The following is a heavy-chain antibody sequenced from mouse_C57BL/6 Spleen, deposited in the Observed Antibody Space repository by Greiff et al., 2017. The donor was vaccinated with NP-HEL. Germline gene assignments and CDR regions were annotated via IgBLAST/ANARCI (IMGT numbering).Heavy chain of an antibody. CDR3: ARCDYDGDWYFDV. D-gene: IGHD2-4*01. CDR1: GFTFSSYT. CDR2: ISGGGGNT. V-gene: IGHV5-9*01. J-gene: IGHJ1*03. Sequence: EVQRVESGGGLVKPGGSLKLSCAASGFTFSSYTMSWVRQTPEKRLEWVATISGGGGNTYYPDSVKGRFTISRDNAKNTLYLQMSSLRSEDTALYYCARCDYDGDWYFDVWGTGTTVTVSS.